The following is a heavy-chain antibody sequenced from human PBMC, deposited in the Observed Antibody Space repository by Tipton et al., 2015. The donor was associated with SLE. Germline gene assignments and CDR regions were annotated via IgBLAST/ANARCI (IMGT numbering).Heavy chain of an antibody. V-gene: IGHV4-59*08. CDR1: GGSISSHY. Sequence: TLSLTCTVSGGSISSHYWSWIRQPPGKGLEWIGYIYYSGSTNYNPSLKSRVTISVDTSKNQFSLKLSSVTAADTAVYYCARAWIQLWSDFDYWGQGTLVTVSS. CDR2: IYYSGST. CDR3: ARAWIQLWSDFDY. J-gene: IGHJ4*02. D-gene: IGHD5-18*01.